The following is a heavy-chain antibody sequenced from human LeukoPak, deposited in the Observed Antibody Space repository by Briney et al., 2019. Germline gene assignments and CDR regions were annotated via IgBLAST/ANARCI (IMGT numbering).Heavy chain of an antibody. CDR3: ARRAYYYDSSGYDY. CDR1: GGSISSGGYY. V-gene: IGHV4-31*03. J-gene: IGHJ4*02. Sequence: SQTLSLTCTVSGGSISSGGYYWSWIRQHPGKGLEWIGYIYYSGSTYYNPSLKSRVTISVDTSKNQFSLKLSSVTAADTAVYYCARRAYYYDSSGYDYWGQGTLVTVSS. D-gene: IGHD3-22*01. CDR2: IYYSGST.